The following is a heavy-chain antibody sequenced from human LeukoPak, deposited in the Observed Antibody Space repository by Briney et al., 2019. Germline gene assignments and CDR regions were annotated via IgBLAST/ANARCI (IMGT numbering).Heavy chain of an antibody. V-gene: IGHV4-34*01. Sequence: SETLSLTCAVYGGSFSGYYWSWIRQPPGKGLEWIGEINHSGSTYYNPSLKSRVTISVDTSKNQFSLKLSSVTAADTAVYYCARTGTTVEDYFDYWGQGTLVTVSS. CDR2: INHSGST. J-gene: IGHJ4*02. CDR1: GGSFSGYY. D-gene: IGHD1-1*01. CDR3: ARTGTTVEDYFDY.